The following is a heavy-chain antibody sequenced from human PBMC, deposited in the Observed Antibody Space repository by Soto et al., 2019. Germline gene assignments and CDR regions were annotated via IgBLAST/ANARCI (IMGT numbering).Heavy chain of an antibody. V-gene: IGHV3-30*18. J-gene: IGHJ6*03. Sequence: SGGSLRLSCAASGFTFSSYGMHWVRQAPGKGLEWVAVISYDGSNKYYADSVKGRFTISRDNSKNTLYLQMNSLRAEDTAVYYCAKDSKREVVITFGYMDVWGKGTTVTVSS. CDR1: GFTFSSYG. CDR2: ISYDGSNK. CDR3: AKDSKREVVITFGYMDV. D-gene: IGHD3-22*01.